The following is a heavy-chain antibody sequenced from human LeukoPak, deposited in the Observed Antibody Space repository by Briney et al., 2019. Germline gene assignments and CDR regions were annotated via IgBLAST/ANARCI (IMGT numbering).Heavy chain of an antibody. D-gene: IGHD3-22*01. J-gene: IGHJ4*02. CDR3: AKDTTYYYDSSGYYSMDYFDY. V-gene: IGHV3-23*01. Sequence: GGSLRLSCAASGFTFSSYAMSWVRQAPGKGLEWVSAISGSGGSTYYADSVKGRFTISRDNSKNTLYLQMNSLRAEDTAVYYCAKDTTYYYDSSGYYSMDYFDYWGQGTLVTVSS. CDR1: GFTFSSYA. CDR2: ISGSGGST.